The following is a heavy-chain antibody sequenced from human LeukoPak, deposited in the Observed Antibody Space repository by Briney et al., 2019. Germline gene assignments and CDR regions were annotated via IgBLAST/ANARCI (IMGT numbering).Heavy chain of an antibody. D-gene: IGHD3-9*01. V-gene: IGHV4-31*03. Sequence: SQTLSLTCTVSGGSISSGGYYWSWLRQHPGTGLEWIGYIYYSGSTYYNPSLKSRVTISVDTSKNQFSLKLSSVTAADTAVYYCARVSYDILTGYFFAIDYWGQGTLVTVSS. J-gene: IGHJ4*02. CDR2: IYYSGST. CDR1: GGSISSGGYY. CDR3: ARVSYDILTGYFFAIDY.